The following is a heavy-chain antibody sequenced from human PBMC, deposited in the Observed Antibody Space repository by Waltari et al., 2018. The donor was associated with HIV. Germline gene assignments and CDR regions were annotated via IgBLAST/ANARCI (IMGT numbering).Heavy chain of an antibody. V-gene: IGHV4-39*01. CDR1: GGSIRSSGHY. CDR3: ARGTIESGVTAGFGF. CDR2: IYYTGNT. D-gene: IGHD2-21*02. J-gene: IGHJ4*02. Sequence: QLQLQESGPGLVRPSETLSLTCSVSGGSIRSSGHYWGWLRQSSGKGLGWVGSIYYTGNTYYRPSLKNRLTMSGDTTKGQFSLTLKAVTAADTAIYYCARGTIESGVTAGFGFWGQGTLVAVSS.